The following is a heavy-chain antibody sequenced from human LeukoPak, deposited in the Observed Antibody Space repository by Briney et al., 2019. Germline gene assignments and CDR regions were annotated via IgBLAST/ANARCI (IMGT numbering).Heavy chain of an antibody. D-gene: IGHD5-12*01. CDR1: GYTFTSYY. CDR2: INPSGGST. V-gene: IGHV1-46*01. J-gene: IGHJ4*02. CDR3: ARGARDSGYDSAPLDY. Sequence: GASVKVSRKASGYTFTSYYMHWVRQAPGQGLEWMGIINPSGGSTSYAQKFQGRVTMTRDTSTSTVYMELSSLRSEDTAVYYCARGARDSGYDSAPLDYWGQGTLVTVSS.